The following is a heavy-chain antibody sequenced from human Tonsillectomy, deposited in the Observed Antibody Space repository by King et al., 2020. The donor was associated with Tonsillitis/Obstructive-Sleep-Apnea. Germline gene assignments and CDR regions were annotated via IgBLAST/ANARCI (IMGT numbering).Heavy chain of an antibody. V-gene: IGHV3-33*03. J-gene: IGHJ1*01. D-gene: IGHD2-2*01. CDR3: ASATCSSTSCYGAEGEHFQH. CDR1: GFTFSSHG. CDR2: IWYDGSNK. Sequence: VQLVESGGGVVQPGRSLRLSCAASGFTFSSHGMHWVRQAPGKGLEWVAAIWYDGSNKYYADSVKGRFTISRDNSKNTLYLQMNSLRDEDTAVYYCASATCSSTSCYGAEGEHFQHWGQGTLVTVSS.